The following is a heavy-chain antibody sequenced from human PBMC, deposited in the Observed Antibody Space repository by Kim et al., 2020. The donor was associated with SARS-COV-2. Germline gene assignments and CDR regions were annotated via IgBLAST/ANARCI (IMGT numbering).Heavy chain of an antibody. CDR2: ISYDGSNK. Sequence: GGSLRLSCAASGFTFSSYGMHWVRQVPGKGLEWVAVISYDGSNKYYADSVKGRFTISRDNSKNTLYLQMNSLRAEDTAVYYCAKDTGYCSGGSCYTGPNDYWGQGTLVTVSS. CDR1: GFTFSSYG. D-gene: IGHD2-15*01. V-gene: IGHV3-30*18. J-gene: IGHJ4*02. CDR3: AKDTGYCSGGSCYTGPNDY.